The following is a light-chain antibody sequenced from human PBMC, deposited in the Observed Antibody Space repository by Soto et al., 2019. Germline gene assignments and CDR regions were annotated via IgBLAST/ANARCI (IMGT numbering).Light chain of an antibody. J-gene: IGKJ3*01. Sequence: DIQMTQSPSTLSASVGDRVTITCRASQSISSWLAWYQQKPGKAPTLLIYKASSLESGVPSRFSGSGSGTEFTLTTSSLQPDDFATYYCQQYNTYSFTFGPGTKVDIK. CDR1: QSISSW. V-gene: IGKV1-5*03. CDR3: QQYNTYSFT. CDR2: KAS.